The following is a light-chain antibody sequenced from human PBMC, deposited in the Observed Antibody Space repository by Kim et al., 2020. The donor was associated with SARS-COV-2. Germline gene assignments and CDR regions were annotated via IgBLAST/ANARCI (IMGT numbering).Light chain of an antibody. CDR3: CSYTVSNTVI. CDR2: DVN. Sequence: QSALTQPASVPGSPGQSITISCTGTSTDVGGYSLVSWYQQHPGKAPQAMIYDVNKRPSGVSDRFSGSKSGNTASLTISGLQAEDEGDYYCCSYTVSNTVIFGGGTQLTVL. V-gene: IGLV2-14*03. CDR1: STDVGGYSL. J-gene: IGLJ2*01.